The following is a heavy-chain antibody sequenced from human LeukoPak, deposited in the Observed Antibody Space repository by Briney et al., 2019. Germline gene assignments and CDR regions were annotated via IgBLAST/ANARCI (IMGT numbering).Heavy chain of an antibody. CDR1: GFTFSSYW. CDR3: AKGESIAARLWFTRPDLPYYFDY. Sequence: GRSLRLACAPSGFTFSSYWMHSGRQAPGKGLVWVLRITSDGRSTSYADSVKGRFTISRDNAKNTLYLQMNSLRAEDTAVYYCAKGESIAARLWFTRPDLPYYFDYWGQGTLVTVSS. J-gene: IGHJ4*02. D-gene: IGHD6-6*01. V-gene: IGHV3-74*01. CDR2: ITSDGRST.